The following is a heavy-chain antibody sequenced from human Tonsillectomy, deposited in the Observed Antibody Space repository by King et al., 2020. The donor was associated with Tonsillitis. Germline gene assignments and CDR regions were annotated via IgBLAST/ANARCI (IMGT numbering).Heavy chain of an antibody. V-gene: IGHV3-23*04. CDR2: ISGSGGST. D-gene: IGHD5-24*01. CDR1: GFTFSSYV. CDR3: AKDLGSGVEMATIWGLYYYGMDV. J-gene: IGHJ6*02. Sequence: VQLVESGGGLVQPGGSLRLSCAASGFTFSSYVMSWVRQAPGKGLEWVSAISGSGGSTYYADSVKGRFTISRDNSKNTLYLQMNSLRAEDTAVYYCAKDLGSGVEMATIWGLYYYGMDVWGQGTTVTVSS.